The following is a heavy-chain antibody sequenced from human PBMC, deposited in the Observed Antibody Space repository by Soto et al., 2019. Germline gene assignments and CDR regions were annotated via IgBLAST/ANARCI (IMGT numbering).Heavy chain of an antibody. CDR3: AKVYWSGSSWYDY. J-gene: IGHJ4*02. D-gene: IGHD6-13*01. V-gene: IGHV3-23*01. CDR1: GFTFSSYA. CDR2: ISGSGGST. Sequence: GGSLRLSCAASGFTFSSYAMSWVRQAPGKGLEWVSAISGSGGSTYYADSVKGRFTISRDNSKNKLYLQMNSLRAEDTAVYYCAKVYWSGSSWYDYWGQGTLVTVSS.